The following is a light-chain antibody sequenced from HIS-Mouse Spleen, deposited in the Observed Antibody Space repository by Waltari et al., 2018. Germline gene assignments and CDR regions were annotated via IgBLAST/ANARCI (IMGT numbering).Light chain of an antibody. J-gene: IGKJ4*01. CDR1: QSVLYSSNNKNY. V-gene: IGKV4-1*01. CDR2: WAY. Sequence: DIVMTQSPDSLAVSLGERATINCKSSQSVLYSSNNKNYLAWYQQKPGQPPKLLIYWAYTRESGVPDRCSGSGSGTDFTLTISSLQAEDVAVYYCQQYYSTPLTFGGGTK. CDR3: QQYYSTPLT.